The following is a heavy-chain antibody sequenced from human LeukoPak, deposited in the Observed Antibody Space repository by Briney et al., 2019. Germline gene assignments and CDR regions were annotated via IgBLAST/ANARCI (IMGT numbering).Heavy chain of an antibody. D-gene: IGHD1-26*01. J-gene: IGHJ4*02. CDR1: GYTFTSYG. V-gene: IGHV1-18*01. CDR2: ISAYNGNT. Sequence: ASVKVSCKASGYTFTSYGISWVRQAPGQGLEWMGWISAYNGNTNYAQKLQGRVTMTTDTSTSTAYMELRSLRSDDTAVYYCARTRLQLSGSLAYYFDYWGQGTLVTVSS. CDR3: ARTRLQLSGSLAYYFDY.